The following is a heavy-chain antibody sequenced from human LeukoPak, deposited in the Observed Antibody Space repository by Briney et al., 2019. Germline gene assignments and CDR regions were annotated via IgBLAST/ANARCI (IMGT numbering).Heavy chain of an antibody. CDR2: ISSDGNNK. CDR1: GFIFSSYA. CDR3: ARSLSYGSGSYPFDY. D-gene: IGHD3-10*01. Sequence: GGSLRLSCAASGFIFSSYAIHWVRQAPGKGLEWVAVISSDGNNKYYADSVKGRFTISRDNSKNTLSLQMNSLRAEDTAVYYCARSLSYGSGSYPFDYWGQGTLVTVSS. V-gene: IGHV3-30-3*01. J-gene: IGHJ4*02.